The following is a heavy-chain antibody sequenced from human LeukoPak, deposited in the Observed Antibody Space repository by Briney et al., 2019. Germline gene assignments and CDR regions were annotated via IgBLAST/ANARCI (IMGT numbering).Heavy chain of an antibody. CDR3: ARDRIAAAVLYYYGMDV. J-gene: IGHJ6*02. CDR1: GFTFSKYA. Sequence: GGSLRLSCAASGFTFSKYAMHWVRQAPGKGLEWVAVISYDGSNKYYADSVKGRFTISRDNSKNTLYLQMNSLRAEDTAVYYCARDRIAAAVLYYYGMDVWGQGTTVTVSS. V-gene: IGHV3-30-3*01. D-gene: IGHD6-13*01. CDR2: ISYDGSNK.